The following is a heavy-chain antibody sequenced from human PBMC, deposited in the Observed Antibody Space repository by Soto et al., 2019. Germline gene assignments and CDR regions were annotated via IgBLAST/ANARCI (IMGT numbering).Heavy chain of an antibody. V-gene: IGHV3-21*01. CDR1: GFTFSSYS. D-gene: IGHD3-3*01. CDR2: ISSSSSYI. CDR3: ARDLPLYYDFWSGRNWFDP. J-gene: IGHJ5*02. Sequence: GGSLRLSCAASGFTFSSYSMNWVRQAPGKGLEWVSSISSSSSYIYYADSVKGRFTISRDNAKNSLYLQMNSLRAEDTAVYYCARDLPLYYDFWSGRNWFDPWGQGTLVTVS.